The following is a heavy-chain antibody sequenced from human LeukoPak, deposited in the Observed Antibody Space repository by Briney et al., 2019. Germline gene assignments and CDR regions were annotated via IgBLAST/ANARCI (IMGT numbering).Heavy chain of an antibody. CDR2: ISGRGGST. CDR1: GFSFSSYA. J-gene: IGHJ4*02. CDR3: AKGDLYYYDSSGYFDY. D-gene: IGHD3-22*01. Sequence: GGSLRLSCAASGFSFSSYAVSWVRQAPGKGLGWVSAISGRGGSTYYADSVKGRFTISRDNSKNTLYLQMNSLRAEDTAVYYCAKGDLYYYDSSGYFDYWGQGTLVTVSS. V-gene: IGHV3-23*01.